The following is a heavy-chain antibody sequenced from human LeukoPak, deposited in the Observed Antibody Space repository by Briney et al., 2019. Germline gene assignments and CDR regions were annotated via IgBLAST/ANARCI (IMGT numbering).Heavy chain of an antibody. CDR3: ARVRRNDFWSGYYYDY. V-gene: IGHV1-69*13. J-gene: IGHJ4*02. D-gene: IGHD3-3*01. CDR1: GGTFSSYA. CDR2: IIPIFGTA. Sequence: ASVKVSCKASGGTFSSYAISWVRQAPGQGLEWMGGIIPIFGTANYAQKFQGRVTITADESTSTAYMELSSLRSEDTAVYYCARVRRNDFWSGYYYDYWGQGTLVTVSS.